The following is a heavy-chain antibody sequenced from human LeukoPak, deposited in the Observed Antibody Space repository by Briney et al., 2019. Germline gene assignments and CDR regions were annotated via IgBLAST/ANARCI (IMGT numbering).Heavy chain of an antibody. D-gene: IGHD2-21*01. V-gene: IGHV3-21*01. J-gene: IGHJ4*02. CDR2: ISPSSNYI. Sequence: GGSLRLSCAASGFTFSTYAMNWVRQAPGKGLEWVSSISPSSNYIYYAASVKGRFTISRDNSKNTLSLQMNSLRAEDTAVYYCARHSGGDSYGYYFDYWGQGTLVTVSS. CDR1: GFTFSTYA. CDR3: ARHSGGDSYGYYFDY.